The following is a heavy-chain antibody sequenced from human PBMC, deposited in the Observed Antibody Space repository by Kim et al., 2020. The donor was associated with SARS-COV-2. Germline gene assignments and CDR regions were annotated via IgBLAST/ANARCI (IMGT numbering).Heavy chain of an antibody. CDR3: ARGGGATPNGYWYFDL. J-gene: IGHJ2*01. V-gene: IGHV3-7*01. D-gene: IGHD1-26*01. CDR1: GFTFSSYW. Sequence: GGSLRLSCAASGFTFSSYWMSWVRQAPGKGLEWVANIKQDGSEKYYVDSVKGRFTISRDNAKNSLYLQMNSLRAEDTAVYYCARGGGATPNGYWYFDLWGRGTLVTVSS. CDR2: IKQDGSEK.